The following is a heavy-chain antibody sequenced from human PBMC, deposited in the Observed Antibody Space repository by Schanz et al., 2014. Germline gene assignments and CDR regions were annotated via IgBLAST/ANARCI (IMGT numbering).Heavy chain of an antibody. CDR2: ISTSGTYM. CDR1: GFAFSIFA. Sequence: EVQLLESGGGLVQPGGSLRLSCVASGFAFSIFAMTWVLQAPGRGLEWVSSISTSGTYMYIADSLKGRLTISRDDAKKSMNLQMDNRRAEDTAVYYCVRVSFADPRLYRGRDRDIDYWGQGTLVTVSS. V-gene: IGHV3-21*01. D-gene: IGHD3-10*01. CDR3: VRVSFADPRLYRGRDRDIDY. J-gene: IGHJ4*02.